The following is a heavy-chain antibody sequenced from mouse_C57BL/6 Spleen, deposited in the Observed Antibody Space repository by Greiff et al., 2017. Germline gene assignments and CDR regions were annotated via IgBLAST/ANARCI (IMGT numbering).Heavy chain of an antibody. CDR1: GYAFTNYL. D-gene: IGHD1-1*01. CDR3: ASTTVVATDFDY. Sequence: VQLQQSGAELVRPGTSVKVSCKASGYAFTNYLIEWVKQRPGQGLEWIGVINPGSGGTNYNEKFKGKATLTADKSSSTAYMQLSSLTSEDSAVYFCASTTVVATDFDYWGQGTTLTVSS. V-gene: IGHV1-54*01. CDR2: INPGSGGT. J-gene: IGHJ2*01.